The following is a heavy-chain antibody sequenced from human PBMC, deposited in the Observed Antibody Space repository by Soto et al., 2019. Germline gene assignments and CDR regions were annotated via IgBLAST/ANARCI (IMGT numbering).Heavy chain of an antibody. CDR3: ARDHGVYYGSGRGGAFEI. D-gene: IGHD3-10*01. CDR1: GGSISSYY. Sequence: QVQLQESGPGLVKPSETLSLTCTVSGGSISSYYWSWIRQPPGKGLEWIGYIYYSGSTNYNPSLKMRVTIAADTSKNQFSLKLSSVTAADTAVYYCARDHGVYYGSGRGGAFEIWGQGTMVTASS. J-gene: IGHJ3*02. V-gene: IGHV4-59*01. CDR2: IYYSGST.